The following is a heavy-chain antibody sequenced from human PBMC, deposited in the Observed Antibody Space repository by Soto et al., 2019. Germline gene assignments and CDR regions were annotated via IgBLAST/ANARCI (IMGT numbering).Heavy chain of an antibody. CDR3: VRGWGCIES. J-gene: IGHJ4*02. CDR1: AVHFGSPA. CDR2: LNSNGDRK. V-gene: IGHV3-64*02. D-gene: IGHD2-8*02. Sequence: XPPRLSGTASAVHFGSPAMHWVRQAPGKGLEYVSALNSNGDRKYYADFVKGRFIISRDNSKNTLYLQLGSLRPEDTAVYFYVRGWGCIESWGQG.